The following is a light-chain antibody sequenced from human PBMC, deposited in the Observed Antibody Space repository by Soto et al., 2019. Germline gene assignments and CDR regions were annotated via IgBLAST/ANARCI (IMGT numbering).Light chain of an antibody. V-gene: IGKV3-20*01. CDR1: QSVSSSY. J-gene: IGKJ1*01. CDR3: QHYGSSRWT. Sequence: EIVLTQSPGTLSLSPGERATLSCRASQSVSSSYLAWYQQKPGQAPRLLIYGASSRATGIPDRFSGSGSGTDFTLTIGRLDPEDFAVYFCQHYGSSRWTFGQGTKVDIK. CDR2: GAS.